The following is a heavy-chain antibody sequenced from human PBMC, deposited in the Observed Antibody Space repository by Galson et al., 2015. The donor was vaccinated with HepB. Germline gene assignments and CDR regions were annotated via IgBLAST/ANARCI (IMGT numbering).Heavy chain of an antibody. D-gene: IGHD5-24*01. CDR3: AKVRDGYNSRGLDY. J-gene: IGHJ4*02. Sequence: SLRLSCAASGSTFSSYGMHWVRQAPGKGLEWVAVISYDGSNKYYADSVKGRFTISRDNSKNTLYLQMNSLRAEDTAVYYCAKVRDGYNSRGLDYWGQGTLVTVSS. CDR1: GSTFSSYG. CDR2: ISYDGSNK. V-gene: IGHV3-30*18.